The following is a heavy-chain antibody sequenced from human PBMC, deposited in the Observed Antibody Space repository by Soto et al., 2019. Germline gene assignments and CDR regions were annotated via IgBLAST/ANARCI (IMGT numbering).Heavy chain of an antibody. CDR2: TYYRSRWYN. CDR3: AREAKDYASSDSYLDY. CDR1: VDSVSGNSAA. Sequence: PSHTLSLTCAISVDSVSGNSAAWNWIRQSPSRGLEWLGRTYYRSRWYNDYAVSVKSRITVTPDTSKNQFSLHLNSVTPEDTAVYYCAREAKDYASSDSYLDYWGQGALVPV. J-gene: IGHJ4*02. D-gene: IGHD6-19*01. V-gene: IGHV6-1*01.